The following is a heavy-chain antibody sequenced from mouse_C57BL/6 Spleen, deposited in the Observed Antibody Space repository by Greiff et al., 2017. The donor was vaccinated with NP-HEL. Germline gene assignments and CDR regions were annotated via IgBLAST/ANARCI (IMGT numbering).Heavy chain of an antibody. CDR3: TTSDGSRGAWFAY. CDR1: GYTFTDYE. J-gene: IGHJ3*01. CDR2: IDPETGGT. V-gene: IGHV1-15*01. Sequence: VQLQQSGAELVRPGASVTLSCKASGYTFTDYEMHWVKQTPVHGLEWIGAIDPETGGTAYNQKFKGKAILTADKSSSTAYMELRSLTSEDSAVYYCTTSDGSRGAWFAYWGQGTLVTVSA. D-gene: IGHD1-1*01.